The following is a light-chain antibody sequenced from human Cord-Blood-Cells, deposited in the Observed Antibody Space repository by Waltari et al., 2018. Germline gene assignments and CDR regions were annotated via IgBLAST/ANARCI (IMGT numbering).Light chain of an antibody. CDR3: QQYNKWPPIT. V-gene: IGKV3-15*01. Sequence: EIVMTQSPATLSVSPGERATLSCRASQSVSSNLAWYQQKPGQAPSLLIYGAATRATRIPARFSGSGFGTELPLTISSLQSEDLEVYYCQQYNKWPPITCGQGTRLEIK. J-gene: IGKJ5*01. CDR1: QSVSSN. CDR2: GAA.